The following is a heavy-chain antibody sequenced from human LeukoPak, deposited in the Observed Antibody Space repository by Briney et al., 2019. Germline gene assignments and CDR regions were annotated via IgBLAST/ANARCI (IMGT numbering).Heavy chain of an antibody. V-gene: IGHV4-34*01. CDR1: GGSFSGYY. CDR2: INHSGST. J-gene: IGHJ4*02. D-gene: IGHD6-13*01. Sequence: SETLSLTCAVYGGSFSGYYWSWIRQPPGKGLEWIGEINHSGSTNYNPSLKSRVTISVDTSKNQFSLKLSSVTAADTAVYYCARVSAGSSWYNDYWGQGTLVTVSS. CDR3: ARVSAGSSWYNDY.